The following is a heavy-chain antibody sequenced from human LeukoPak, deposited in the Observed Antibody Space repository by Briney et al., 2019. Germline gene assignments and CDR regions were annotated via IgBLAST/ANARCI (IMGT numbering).Heavy chain of an antibody. D-gene: IGHD1-7*01. J-gene: IGHJ4*02. CDR1: GFTFSTYS. Sequence: GGSLRLSCAASGFTFSTYSMNWVRQAPGKGLEWVSSISTSSSYIYYADSVKGRFTISRDNAKNSLYLQMNSLRVEDTAIYYCAKERENYFEFGFWGQGTLVTVSS. V-gene: IGHV3-21*04. CDR3: AKERENYFEFGF. CDR2: ISTSSSYI.